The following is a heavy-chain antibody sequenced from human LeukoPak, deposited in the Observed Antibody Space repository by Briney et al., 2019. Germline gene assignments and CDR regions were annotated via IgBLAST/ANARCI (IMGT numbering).Heavy chain of an antibody. CDR2: IYTSGST. Sequence: PSETLSLTRTVSGGSISSYYWSWIRQPPGKGLEWIGYIYTSGSTNYNPSLKSRVTISVDTSKNQFSLKLSSVTAADTAVYYCARHRQYCSSTSCSNYYFDYWGQGTLVTVSS. V-gene: IGHV4-4*09. CDR3: ARHRQYCSSTSCSNYYFDY. D-gene: IGHD2-2*01. J-gene: IGHJ4*02. CDR1: GGSISSYY.